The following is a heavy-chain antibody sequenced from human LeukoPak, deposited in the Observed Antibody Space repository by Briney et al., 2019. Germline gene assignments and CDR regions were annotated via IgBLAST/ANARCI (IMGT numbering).Heavy chain of an antibody. V-gene: IGHV3-30-3*01. CDR1: GFTFSSYW. Sequence: GGSLRLSCAASGFTFSSYWMHWVRQAPGKGLEWVAVISYDGSNKYYADSVKGRFTISRGNSKNTLYLQMNSLRAEDTAVYYCARDRMDYYDSSGYFDYWGQGTLVTVSS. J-gene: IGHJ4*02. CDR2: ISYDGSNK. D-gene: IGHD3-22*01. CDR3: ARDRMDYYDSSGYFDY.